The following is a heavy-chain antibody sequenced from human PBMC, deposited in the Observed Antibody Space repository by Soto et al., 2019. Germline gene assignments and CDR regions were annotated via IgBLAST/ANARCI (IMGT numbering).Heavy chain of an antibody. CDR3: TTTPRNRRGDPFNC. D-gene: IGHD2-21*02. CDR2: IRSEAYGGTA. V-gene: IGHV3-49*03. J-gene: IGHJ4*02. CDR1: GFIFGDYA. Sequence: PGGSLRLSCTGSGFIFGDYAVSWFRQNPGKGLECVGFIRSEAYGGTADYAASVRGRFTISRDDYKSVAYLQLDSLKTEDTGVYYCTTTPRNRRGDPFNCWGQGTLVTVSS.